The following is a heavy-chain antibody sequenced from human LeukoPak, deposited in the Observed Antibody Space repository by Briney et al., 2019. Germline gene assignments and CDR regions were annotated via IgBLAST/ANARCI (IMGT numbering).Heavy chain of an antibody. J-gene: IGHJ4*02. Sequence: GGSLRLSCAASGFIFRSHGMNWVRQAPGKGLQWVAFVRYDGNYKYYADSVNGRFTISRDNSKNTLYLQMNSLRPEDTAVYYCAKKGYYASGSYFDYWGQGTLVTVSS. CDR2: VRYDGNYK. V-gene: IGHV3-30*02. CDR3: AKKGYYASGSYFDY. D-gene: IGHD3-10*01. CDR1: GFIFRSHG.